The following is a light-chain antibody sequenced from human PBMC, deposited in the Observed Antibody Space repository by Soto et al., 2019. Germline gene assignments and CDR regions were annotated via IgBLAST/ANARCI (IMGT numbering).Light chain of an antibody. CDR2: EVS. CDR1: SSDVGGYNY. V-gene: IGLV2-14*01. J-gene: IGLJ1*01. CDR3: SSYTSSSTRV. Sequence: QSALTQPDSVSGSPGQSITISCTGTSSDVGGYNYVSWYQQHPGKAPKLMIYEVSNRPSGFSNRFSGSKSGNTASLTISGLQAEDEADYYCSSYTSSSTRVFGTGTKLTVL.